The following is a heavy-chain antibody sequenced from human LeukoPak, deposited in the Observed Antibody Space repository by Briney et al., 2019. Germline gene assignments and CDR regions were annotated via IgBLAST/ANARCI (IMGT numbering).Heavy chain of an antibody. CDR1: GFTFSTYG. CDR2: ISYDGSNK. J-gene: IGHJ4*02. CDR3: ARGWLQSDY. Sequence: GGSLRLSCAASGFTFSTYGMHWVRQAPGKGLEWMAVISYDGSNKYYADSVKGRFTISRDNSKNTLYLQMNSLRPEDTAVYYCARGWLQSDYWGQGTLVTVSS. D-gene: IGHD5-24*01. V-gene: IGHV3-30*03.